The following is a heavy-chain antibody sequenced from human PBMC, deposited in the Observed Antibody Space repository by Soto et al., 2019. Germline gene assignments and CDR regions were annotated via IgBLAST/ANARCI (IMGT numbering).Heavy chain of an antibody. J-gene: IGHJ5*02. Sequence: QVQLQQWGAGLLKPSETLSLTCVVYGGSFSGYYWSWIRQPPGKGLEGIGEINHSGSTNYNPSLKSRVTISVDTSKNQFSLKLSSVTAADTAVYYCARGFRFCSGGSCYSGWFDPWGQGTLVTVSS. V-gene: IGHV4-34*01. CDR3: ARGFRFCSGGSCYSGWFDP. CDR1: GGSFSGYY. CDR2: INHSGST. D-gene: IGHD2-15*01.